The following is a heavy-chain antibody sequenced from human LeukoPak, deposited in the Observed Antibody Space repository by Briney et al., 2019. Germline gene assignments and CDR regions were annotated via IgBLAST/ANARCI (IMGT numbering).Heavy chain of an antibody. D-gene: IGHD3-22*01. J-gene: IGHJ5*02. V-gene: IGHV7-4-1*02. CDR3: AREPNYYDSSADKWFDP. CDR1: GYTFTSYS. Sequence: ASVKVSCKASGYTFTSYSMNWVRQAPGQGLEWMGWINTNTGNPMYAQGFTGRFVFSLDTSVSTAYLQISSLKAEDTAVYYCAREPNYYDSSADKWFDPWGQGTLVTVSS. CDR2: INTNTGNP.